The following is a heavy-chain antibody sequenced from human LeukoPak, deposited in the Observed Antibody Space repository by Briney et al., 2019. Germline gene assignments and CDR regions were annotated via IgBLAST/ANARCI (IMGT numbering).Heavy chain of an antibody. V-gene: IGHV3-23*01. CDR3: AKDLYYYGSSGYYYVDY. Sequence: GGSLRLSCAASGFTFSRYAMSWIRQAPGKGLEWVSVISGSGGSTYYADSVKGRFTISRDNSKNTLDLQMDSLRAEDTAVYYCAKDLYYYGSSGYYYVDYWGQGTLVTVSS. CDR2: ISGSGGST. D-gene: IGHD3-22*01. J-gene: IGHJ4*02. CDR1: GFTFSRYA.